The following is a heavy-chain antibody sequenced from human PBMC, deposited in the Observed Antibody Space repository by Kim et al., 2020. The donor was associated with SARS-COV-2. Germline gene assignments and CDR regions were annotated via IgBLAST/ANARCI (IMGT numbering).Heavy chain of an antibody. J-gene: IGHJ6*03. CDR2: IIPILNIA. D-gene: IGHD2-15*01. CDR1: GGTFSSYA. Sequence: SVKVSCKASGGTFSSYAIEWVRQAPGQGLEWMGRIIPILNIANNAQKFQGRVTITLDKSTSTAYMELSSLRSEDTAVYYCGHRGYSNMDVWGKGTTVTVSS. CDR3: GHRGYSNMDV. V-gene: IGHV1-69*04.